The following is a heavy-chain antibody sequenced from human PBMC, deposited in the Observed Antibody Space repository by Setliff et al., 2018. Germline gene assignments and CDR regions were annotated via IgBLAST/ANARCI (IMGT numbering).Heavy chain of an antibody. D-gene: IGHD1-26*01. V-gene: IGHV4-61*02. CDR2: IYTSGST. CDR3: ARALGATITHFDY. CDR1: GGSISSGSYY. Sequence: KTSETLSLTCTVSGGSISSGSYYWSWIRQPAGKGLEWIGRIYTSGSTNYKPSLKSRVTISVDTSKNQFSLKLSSVTAADTAVYYCARALGATITHFDYWGQGTLVTVSS. J-gene: IGHJ4*02.